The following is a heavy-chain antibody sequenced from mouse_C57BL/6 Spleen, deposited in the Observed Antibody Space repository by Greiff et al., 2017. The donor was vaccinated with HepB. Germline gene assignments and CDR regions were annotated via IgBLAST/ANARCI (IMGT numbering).Heavy chain of an antibody. CDR3: ARGEGFDY. J-gene: IGHJ2*01. CDR2: IDPSDSYT. CDR1: GYTFTSYW. V-gene: IGHV1-50*01. Sequence: QVQLQQPGAELVKPGASVKLSCKASGYTFTSYWMQWVKQRPGQGLEWIGEIDPSDSYTNYNQKFKGKATLTVDTSSSTAYMQLSSLTSEDSAVYYCARGEGFDYWGQGTTLTVSS.